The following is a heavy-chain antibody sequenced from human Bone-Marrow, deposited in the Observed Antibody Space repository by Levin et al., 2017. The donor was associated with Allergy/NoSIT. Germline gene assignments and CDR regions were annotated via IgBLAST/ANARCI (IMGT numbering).Heavy chain of an antibody. V-gene: IGHV2-5*02. CDR1: GFSLRISGMG. D-gene: IGHD1/OR15-1a*01. CDR2: IYWDDDK. J-gene: IGHJ5*02. CDR3: AHRPPGGYNWNNNWFDP. Sequence: ESGPTLVKPTQTLTLTCTFSGFSLRISGMGVGWIRQPPGKALEWLALIYWDDDKRYSPSLKSRLTITKDTSKNQVVLTMTNMDPEDTATYYCAHRPPGGYNWNNNWFDPWGQGTLVIVSS.